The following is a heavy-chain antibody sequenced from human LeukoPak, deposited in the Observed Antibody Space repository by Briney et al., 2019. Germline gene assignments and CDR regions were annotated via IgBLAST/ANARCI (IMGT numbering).Heavy chain of an antibody. CDR3: ARNKRADM. V-gene: IGHV3-7*01. CDR1: GFSFSDYW. D-gene: IGHD1/OR15-1a*01. Sequence: GGSLRLSCAASGFSFSDYWMSWVRQAPGKGLEWVANIKQDGSEKNYVDSVKGRFTISRDNAKNSLSLQMISLRAEDTAVYYCARNKRADMWGQGTMVTVSS. J-gene: IGHJ3*02. CDR2: IKQDGSEK.